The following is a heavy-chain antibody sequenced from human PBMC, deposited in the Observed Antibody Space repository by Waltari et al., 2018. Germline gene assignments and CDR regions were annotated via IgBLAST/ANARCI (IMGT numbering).Heavy chain of an antibody. Sequence: EVQLVESGGGLVQPGGSLRLSCAASGFTFSSYWMHWVRQAPGKGLVWVSRINSDGSSTSDADSVKGRFTISRDNAKNTLYLQMNSLRAEDTAVYYCARLYYYDSSGPNGWFDPWGQGTLVTVSS. CDR2: INSDGSST. CDR1: GFTFSSYW. D-gene: IGHD3-22*01. V-gene: IGHV3-74*01. J-gene: IGHJ5*02. CDR3: ARLYYYDSSGPNGWFDP.